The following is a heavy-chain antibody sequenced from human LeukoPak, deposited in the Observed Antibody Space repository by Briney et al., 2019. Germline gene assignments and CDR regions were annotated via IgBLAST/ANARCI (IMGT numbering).Heavy chain of an antibody. CDR3: GSGDSDGSFDY. D-gene: IGHD3-3*01. J-gene: IGHJ4*02. Sequence: PSETLSLTCALSGGSLSSGGSSCSWVRQPPGTGLEWIGYIYHSRSTYYNPSLKSRVTISVHRSKNQFSLKLSSVTAADTAVYCCGSGDSDGSFDYWGQGTLVTVSS. V-gene: IGHV4-30-2*01. CDR1: GGSLSSGGSS. CDR2: IYHSRST.